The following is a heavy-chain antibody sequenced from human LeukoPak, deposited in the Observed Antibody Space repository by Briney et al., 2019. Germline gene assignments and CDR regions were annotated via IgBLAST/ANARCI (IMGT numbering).Heavy chain of an antibody. CDR2: IYYSGST. CDR3: ARGGCSSTSCYFDYAFAI. Sequence: SETLCLTCTVSGGSIISYYWSWIRQPPGKELEGIGYIYYSGSTNYNPSLKSRVTISVDTSKNRFSLKLSPVTAADTAVYYCARGGCSSTSCYFDYAFAIWGQGTMVTVSS. V-gene: IGHV4-59*01. J-gene: IGHJ3*02. D-gene: IGHD2-2*01. CDR1: GGSIISYY.